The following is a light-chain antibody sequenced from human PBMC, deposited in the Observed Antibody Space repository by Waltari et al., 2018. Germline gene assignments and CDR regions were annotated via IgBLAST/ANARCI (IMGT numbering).Light chain of an antibody. Sequence: SSELTQDPAVSVALGQTVSITCQGDSLRRYYASCDQQRPGQPPILILYGQDNLPSGIPGLFPCSTTGKTASLTITGAQAEDEADYYCPSRDTTSTRGFGGGTRLTV. CDR1: SLRRYY. J-gene: IGLJ2*01. V-gene: IGLV3-19*01. CDR3: PSRDTTSTRG. CDR2: GQD.